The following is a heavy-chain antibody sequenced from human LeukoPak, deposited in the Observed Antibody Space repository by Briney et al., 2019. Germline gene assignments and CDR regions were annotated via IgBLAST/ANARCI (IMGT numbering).Heavy chain of an antibody. CDR2: LSYSGST. CDR3: ARHPYGSGRNWFDP. V-gene: IGHV4-39*01. CDR1: GGSISSGGYY. Sequence: SETLSLTCTVSGGSISSGGYYWGWIRQPPGKGLECIGSLSYSGSTQYNPSLKSRVTMSVDTSRNQFSLKLRSVTAADTAVYYCARHPYGSGRNWFDPWGQGTLVTVSP. J-gene: IGHJ5*02. D-gene: IGHD6-19*01.